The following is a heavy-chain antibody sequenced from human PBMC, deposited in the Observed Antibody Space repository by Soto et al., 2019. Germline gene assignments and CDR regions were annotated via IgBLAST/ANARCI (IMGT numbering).Heavy chain of an antibody. Sequence: GVSLRLSWAASGFTFSSYGMHWVRQAPGKGLEWVAVIWYDGSNKYYADSVKGRFTISRDNSKNTLYLQMNSLRAEDTAVYYCARETTPPHITIFGVHYYYYGMDVWGQGTAVTVSS. CDR1: GFTFSSYG. J-gene: IGHJ6*02. D-gene: IGHD3-3*01. V-gene: IGHV3-33*01. CDR3: ARETTPPHITIFGVHYYYYGMDV. CDR2: IWYDGSNK.